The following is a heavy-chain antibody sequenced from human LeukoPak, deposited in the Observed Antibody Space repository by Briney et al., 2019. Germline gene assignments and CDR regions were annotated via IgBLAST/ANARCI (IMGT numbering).Heavy chain of an antibody. D-gene: IGHD3-16*01. CDR2: INPNSGGT. Sequence: ASVKVSCKASGYTFTGYYMHWVRQAPGQGLEWMGRINPNSGGTNYAQKFQGRVTMTRDTYNRAAYMVMTGLSADATAVYCGARVGVSGDFWGQGTLVTVSS. CDR1: GYTFTGYY. J-gene: IGHJ4*02. V-gene: IGHV1-2*06. CDR3: ARVGVSGDF.